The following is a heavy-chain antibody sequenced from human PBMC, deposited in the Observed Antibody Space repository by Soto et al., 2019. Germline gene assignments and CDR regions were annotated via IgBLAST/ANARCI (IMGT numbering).Heavy chain of an antibody. Sequence: GGSLRLSCAASGFTFSSYAMSWVRQAPGKGLEWVSAISGSGGSTYYADSVKGRFTISRDNSKNTLYLQMNSLRAEDTAVYYCAKAHSHYDILTGYYFDYWGQGTLVTVSS. V-gene: IGHV3-23*01. CDR1: GFTFSSYA. CDR2: ISGSGGST. CDR3: AKAHSHYDILTGYYFDY. J-gene: IGHJ4*02. D-gene: IGHD3-9*01.